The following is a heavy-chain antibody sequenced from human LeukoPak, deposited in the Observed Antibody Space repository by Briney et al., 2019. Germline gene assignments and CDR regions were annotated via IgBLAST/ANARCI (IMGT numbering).Heavy chain of an antibody. CDR2: ISWNSGSI. V-gene: IGHV3-9*03. J-gene: IGHJ3*02. CDR1: GFTFSSYA. CDR3: AKASSSSQGAFDI. D-gene: IGHD6-13*01. Sequence: GGSLRLSCAASGFTFSSYAMSWVRQAPGKGLEWVSGISWNSGSIGYAGSVKGRFTISRDNAKNPLYLQMNSLRAEDMALYYCAKASSSSQGAFDIWGQGTMVTVSS.